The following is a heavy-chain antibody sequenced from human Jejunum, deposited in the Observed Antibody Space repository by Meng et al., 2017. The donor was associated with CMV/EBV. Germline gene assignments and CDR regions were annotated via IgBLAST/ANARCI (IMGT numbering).Heavy chain of an antibody. CDR3: ARDALREGYFDL. V-gene: IGHV4-39*07. Sequence: QLQLPGPGPGLVKPSGPLSPTGTVSGGSISSTSYYWVWIRQPPGKGLEWIGGVYYSGNTYYNPSLKSRVTLSVDTSKNQFSLKLNSVTAADTAVYHCARDALREGYFDLWGRGTLVTVSS. D-gene: IGHD4-17*01. CDR1: GGSISSTSYY. CDR2: VYYSGNT. J-gene: IGHJ2*01.